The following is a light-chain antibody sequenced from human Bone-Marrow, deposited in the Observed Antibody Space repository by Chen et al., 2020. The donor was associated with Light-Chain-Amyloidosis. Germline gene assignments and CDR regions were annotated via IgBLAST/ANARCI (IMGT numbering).Light chain of an antibody. Sequence: SYVLTQPSSVSVAPGQTATIACGGNNIGSTSVHWYQQTPGQAPLLVVYDDSDRPSGIPERSSGSNSGNTATLTISRVEAGEEADYYCQVWDRSSDRPVFGGGTKLTVL. CDR2: DDS. J-gene: IGLJ3*02. CDR3: QVWDRSSDRPV. V-gene: IGLV3-21*02. CDR1: NIGSTS.